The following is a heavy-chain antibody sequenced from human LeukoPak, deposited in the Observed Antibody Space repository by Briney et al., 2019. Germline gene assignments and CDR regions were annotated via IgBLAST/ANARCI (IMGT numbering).Heavy chain of an antibody. CDR1: GFTFSSYA. Sequence: PGGSLRLSCAASGFTFSSYAMSWVRQAPGKGLEWVSAISGSSSYIYYADSVKGRFTISRDNAKNSLYLQMNSLRAEDTAVYYCASSRVVRGVIITFFDYWGQGTLVTVSS. CDR2: ISGSSSYI. CDR3: ASSRVVRGVIITFFDY. D-gene: IGHD3-10*01. V-gene: IGHV3-21*01. J-gene: IGHJ4*02.